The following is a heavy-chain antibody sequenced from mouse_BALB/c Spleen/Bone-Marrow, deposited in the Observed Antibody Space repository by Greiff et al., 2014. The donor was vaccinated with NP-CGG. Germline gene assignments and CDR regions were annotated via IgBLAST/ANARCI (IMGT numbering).Heavy chain of an antibody. J-gene: IGHJ3*01. CDR2: INPYNGGT. V-gene: IGHV1-18*01. CDR3: ARDGYDEGVFAY. D-gene: IGHD2-2*01. Sequence: EVQLQQSGPELVKPGASLKISCKASGYSFTGYTMNWVKQNHGKHLAWIGLINPYNGGTNYTQKFKGKATLTVDKSSSTAYMELLSLTSEDSAVYDCARDGYDEGVFAYWGQGTLVTVAA. CDR1: GYSFTGYT.